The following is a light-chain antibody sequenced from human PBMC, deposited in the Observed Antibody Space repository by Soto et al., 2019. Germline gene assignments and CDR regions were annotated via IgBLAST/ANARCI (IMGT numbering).Light chain of an antibody. Sequence: ETVMTQSPATLPVSPGERATLSCMASQNVRSNLAWYQQKPGQPPRLLIYGASNRATGTPDRFSGSGSGRDFTLTISRLEPEDFAVYHCQQYVSSLPAIPFGQGTRLEI. CDR1: QNVRSN. CDR3: QQYVSSLPAIP. CDR2: GAS. J-gene: IGKJ5*01. V-gene: IGKV3-20*01.